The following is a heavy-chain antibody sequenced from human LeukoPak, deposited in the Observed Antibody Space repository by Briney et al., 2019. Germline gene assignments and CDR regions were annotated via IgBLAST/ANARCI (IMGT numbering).Heavy chain of an antibody. CDR3: ARDGFAWASGIDYGWFDC. Sequence: GGSLRLSCAASGFTFSSYEMNWVRQAPGKGLEWVSYISSSGRTIYYADSVKGRFTISRDNAKNSLYLQMNSLRAEDTAVYYCARDGFAWASGIDYGWFDCWGQGTLVTVSS. D-gene: IGHD4-17*01. V-gene: IGHV3-48*03. CDR1: GFTFSSYE. CDR2: ISSSGRTI. J-gene: IGHJ4*02.